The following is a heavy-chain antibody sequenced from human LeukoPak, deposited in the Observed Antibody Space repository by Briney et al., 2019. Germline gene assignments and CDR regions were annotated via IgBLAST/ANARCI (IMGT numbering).Heavy chain of an antibody. J-gene: IGHJ4*02. Sequence: GGSLRLSCTASGFTFSGAWMTWVRQAPGKGLEWVANIREDGAEKNYVDSVKGRFTISRDNAKNSLFLQMSNLRDDDTAIYYCARHVGISFWGQGTLVTVSS. V-gene: IGHV3-7*01. CDR2: IREDGAEK. CDR3: ARHVGISF. D-gene: IGHD7-27*01. CDR1: GFTFSGAW.